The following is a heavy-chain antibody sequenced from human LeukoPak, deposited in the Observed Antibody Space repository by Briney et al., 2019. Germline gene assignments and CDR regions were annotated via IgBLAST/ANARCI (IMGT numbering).Heavy chain of an antibody. Sequence: ASVKVSCKASGYTFTSYYMHWVRQAPGQGLEWMGIINPSGGSTSYAQKFQGRVTMTRDTSTSTVYMELSSLRSDDTAVYYGSREYFYGSSWTLGGHWFDPWGQGTLVTVSS. CDR2: INPSGGST. CDR1: GYTFTSYY. V-gene: IGHV1-46*01. CDR3: SREYFYGSSWTLGGHWFDP. J-gene: IGHJ5*02. D-gene: IGHD3-22*01.